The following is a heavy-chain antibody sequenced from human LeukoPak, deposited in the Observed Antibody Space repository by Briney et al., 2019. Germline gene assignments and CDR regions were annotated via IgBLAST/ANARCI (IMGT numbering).Heavy chain of an antibody. J-gene: IGHJ4*02. CDR2: ISGSGGRT. CDR1: GFTFSSYA. Sequence: GGSLRLSCAASGFTFSSYAMSWVRQAPGKGLEWVSAISGSGGRTYYADSAKGRFTISRDNSKNTLYLQMNSLRAEGTAVYYCAKSSPRYYYDSSGYNYWGQGTLVTVSS. D-gene: IGHD3-22*01. CDR3: AKSSPRYYYDSSGYNY. V-gene: IGHV3-23*01.